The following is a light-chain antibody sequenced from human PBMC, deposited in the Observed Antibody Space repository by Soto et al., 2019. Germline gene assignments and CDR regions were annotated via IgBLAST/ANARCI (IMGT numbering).Light chain of an antibody. CDR2: GAS. CDR3: QQYNNWPLMYT. J-gene: IGKJ5*01. Sequence: EIVITQSRATLSVSPGESATLSCRASQSVSSNLAWYQQKPGQAPRLLIYGASTRATGIPARFSGSGSGTEFTLTISSLQSEDFAVYYCQQYNNWPLMYTFGQGTRREIK. V-gene: IGKV3-15*01. CDR1: QSVSSN.